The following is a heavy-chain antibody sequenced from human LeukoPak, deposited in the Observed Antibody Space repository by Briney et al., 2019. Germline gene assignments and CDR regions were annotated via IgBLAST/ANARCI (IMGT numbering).Heavy chain of an antibody. J-gene: IGHJ4*02. CDR1: GFTFDDYA. V-gene: IGHV3-9*01. CDR3: AKSRGSGSYSPSFDY. CDR2: ISWNSGSI. Sequence: GGSLRLSCAASGFTFDDYAMHWVRQAPGKGLEWVSGISWNSGSISYADSVKGRFTISRDNAKNSLYLQMNSLRAEDTALYYCAKSRGSGSYSPSFDYWGQGTLVTVSS. D-gene: IGHD3-10*01.